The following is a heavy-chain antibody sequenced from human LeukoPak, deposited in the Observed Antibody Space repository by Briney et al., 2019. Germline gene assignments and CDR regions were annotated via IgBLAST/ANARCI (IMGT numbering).Heavy chain of an antibody. D-gene: IGHD5-18*01. J-gene: IGHJ4*02. CDR3: ARGITAMVLFDY. V-gene: IGHV4-59*01. CDR2: IYYSGST. Sequence: SETLSLTCTVSGGSISSYYWSWIRQPPGKGLEWIGYIYYSGSTNYNPSLKSRVTISVDTSKNQLSLKLSSVTAADTAVYYCARGITAMVLFDYWGQGTLVTVPS. CDR1: GGSISSYY.